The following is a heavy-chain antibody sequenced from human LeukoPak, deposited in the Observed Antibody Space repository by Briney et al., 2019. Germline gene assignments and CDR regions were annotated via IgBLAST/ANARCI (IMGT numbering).Heavy chain of an antibody. CDR3: ARGPETRITIFGVVPRYYYMDV. Sequence: GGSLRLSCEGSGFTFSNYWMGWVRQAPGKGLQWVANIKTDGSEKYYVDSVKGRFTISRDNAKNSLYLQMNSLRSEDTAVYYCARGPETRITIFGVVPRYYYMDVWGKGTTVTVSS. CDR2: IKTDGSEK. J-gene: IGHJ6*03. D-gene: IGHD3-3*01. V-gene: IGHV3-7*03. CDR1: GFTFSNYW.